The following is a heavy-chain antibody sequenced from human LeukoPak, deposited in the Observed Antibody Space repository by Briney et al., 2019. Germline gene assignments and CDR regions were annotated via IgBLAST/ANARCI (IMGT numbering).Heavy chain of an antibody. V-gene: IGHV3-30*03. J-gene: IGHJ4*02. CDR2: ISYDGSNK. CDR3: AQWFGNHLDY. D-gene: IGHD3-10*01. Sequence: GGSLRLSCAASGFTFSSYGTHWVRQAPGKGLEWVAVISYDGSNKYYADSVKGRFTISRDNSKNTLYLQMNSLRAEDTAVYYCAQWFGNHLDYWGQGTLVTVSS. CDR1: GFTFSSYG.